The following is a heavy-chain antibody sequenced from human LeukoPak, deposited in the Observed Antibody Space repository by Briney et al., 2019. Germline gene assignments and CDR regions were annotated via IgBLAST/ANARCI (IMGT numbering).Heavy chain of an antibody. Sequence: PSETLSLTCAVYGGSFSGYYWSWIRQPPGKGLKWIGEINHSGSTNYNPSLKSRVTISVDTSKNQFSLKLSSVTAADTAVYYCAREIRQYYDFWSGYHGFDYWGQGTLVTVSS. J-gene: IGHJ4*02. CDR2: INHSGST. V-gene: IGHV4-34*01. CDR3: AREIRQYYDFWSGYHGFDY. D-gene: IGHD3-3*01. CDR1: GGSFSGYY.